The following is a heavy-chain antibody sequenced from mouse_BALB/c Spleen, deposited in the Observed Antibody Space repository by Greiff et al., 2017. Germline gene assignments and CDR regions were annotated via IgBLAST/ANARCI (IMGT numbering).Heavy chain of an antibody. CDR2: ISSGSSTI. CDR1: GFTFSSFG. CDR3: ARVYYYAMDY. Sequence: EVMLVESGGGLVQPGGSRKLSCAASGFTFSSFGMHWVRQAPEKGLEWVAYISSGSSTIYYADTVKGRFTISRDNPKNTLFLQMTRLRSEDTAMYYCARVYYYAMDYWGQGTSVTVSS. J-gene: IGHJ4*01. V-gene: IGHV5-17*02.